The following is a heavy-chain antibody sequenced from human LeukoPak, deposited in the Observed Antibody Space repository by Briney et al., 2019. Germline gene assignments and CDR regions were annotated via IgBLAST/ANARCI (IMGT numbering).Heavy chain of an antibody. V-gene: IGHV3-23*01. CDR2: ISGSGGST. D-gene: IGHD2-2*01. Sequence: GGSLRLSCAASGFTFSSYAMSWVRQAPGKGLEWVSTISGSGGSTYYADSVKGRFTIPRDNSKNTLYRQMNSLGAEDTAVYFCAKDRYCSSSTCRAWGFDPWGQGTLVTVSS. CDR1: GFTFSSYA. J-gene: IGHJ5*02. CDR3: AKDRYCSSSTCRAWGFDP.